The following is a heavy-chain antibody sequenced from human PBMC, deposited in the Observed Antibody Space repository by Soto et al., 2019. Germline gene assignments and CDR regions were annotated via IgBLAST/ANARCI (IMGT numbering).Heavy chain of an antibody. CDR2: INAGNGNT. CDR1: GYTFTSYA. V-gene: IGHV1-3*01. J-gene: IGHJ4*02. D-gene: IGHD3-3*01. CDR3: ARSLVLRFLEWLPVFDY. Sequence: ASVKVSCKASGYTFTSYAMHWVRQAPGQRLEWMGWINAGNGNTKYSQKFQGRVTITRDTSASTAYMELSSLRSEDTAVYYCARSLVLRFLEWLPVFDYWGQGTLVSVSS.